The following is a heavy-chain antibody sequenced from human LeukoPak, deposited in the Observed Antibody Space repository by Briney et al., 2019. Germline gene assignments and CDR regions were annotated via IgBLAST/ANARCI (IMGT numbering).Heavy chain of an antibody. D-gene: IGHD2-2*01. CDR1: GGSNSSGSYY. Sequence: SQTLSLTCTVSGGSNSSGSYYWSWIPQPAGKGLEWIGRIYTSGSPNYNPSLKSRVTISVDTSKNQFSLKLSSMTAADTAVYYCARSPAVGTNWFDPWGQGTLVTVSS. J-gene: IGHJ5*02. V-gene: IGHV4-61*02. CDR2: IYTSGSP. CDR3: ARSPAVGTNWFDP.